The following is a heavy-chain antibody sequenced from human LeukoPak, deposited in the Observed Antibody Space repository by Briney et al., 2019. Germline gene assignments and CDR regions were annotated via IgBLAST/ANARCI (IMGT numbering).Heavy chain of an antibody. V-gene: IGHV1-18*01. CDR2: ISAYNGNT. J-gene: IGHJ5*02. CDR1: GYTFTSYG. CDR3: ARTKGSSSGWYNWFDP. Sequence: ASVKVSCKASGYTFTSYGISWVRQAPGQGLEWMGWISAYNGNTNYAQKLQGRVIMTTDTSTSTAYMELRSLRSDDTAVYYCARTKGSSSGWYNWFDPWGQGTLVTVSS. D-gene: IGHD6-19*01.